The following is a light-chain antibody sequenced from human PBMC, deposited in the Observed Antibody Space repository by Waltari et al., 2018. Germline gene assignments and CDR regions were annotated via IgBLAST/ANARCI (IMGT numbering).Light chain of an antibody. CDR1: SSDVGGSNY. V-gene: IGLV2-8*01. Sequence: QSALTQPPSASGSPGQSVTTSCTGTSSDVGGSNYVSWYQQHPGKAPKLMIYEVSKRPSGVPDRFSGSKSGNTASLTVSGLQAEDEADYYCSSYAGSTPVVFGGGTKLTVL. CDR2: EVS. J-gene: IGLJ2*01. CDR3: SSYAGSTPVV.